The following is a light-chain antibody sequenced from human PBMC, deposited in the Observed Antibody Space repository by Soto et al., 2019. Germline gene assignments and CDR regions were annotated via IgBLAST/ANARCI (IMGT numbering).Light chain of an antibody. CDR3: QQYNNWPPLT. J-gene: IGKJ3*01. V-gene: IGKV3-15*01. Sequence: EIVMTQSPGTLSVSPGERAILSCRASQSVGSNLAWYQQKPGQAPRLLISNASTRATGIPARFSGSGFGTEFTLTISSLQSEDFAVYYCQQYNNWPPLTFGPGTKVDIK. CDR1: QSVGSN. CDR2: NAS.